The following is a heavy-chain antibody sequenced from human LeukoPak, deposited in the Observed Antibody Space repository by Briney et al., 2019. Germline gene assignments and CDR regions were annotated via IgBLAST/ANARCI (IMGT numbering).Heavy chain of an antibody. CDR2: MNPNSGKT. D-gene: IGHD1-26*01. CDR3: ARGSYSGTYYWFDP. CDR1: GYTCTGYD. V-gene: IGHV1-8*03. Sequence: ASVKVSCKASGYTCTGYDINWVRQATGQGLEWMGWMNPNSGKTGYAQKFQGRVTITRNTSISTAYMELSSLRSEDTAVYYCARGSYSGTYYWFDPWGQGTLVTVSS. J-gene: IGHJ5*02.